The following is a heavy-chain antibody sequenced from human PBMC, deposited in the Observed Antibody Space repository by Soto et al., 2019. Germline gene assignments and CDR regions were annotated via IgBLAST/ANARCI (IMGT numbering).Heavy chain of an antibody. CDR1: GFTFSNAW. V-gene: IGHV3-15*01. Sequence: EVQLVESGGGLVKPGGSLRLSCAASGFTFSNAWMSWVRQAPGKGLEWVGRIKSKTHGGTTDYAAPVKGRFTISRYDSKHILPLQMNSLKTQDTAVYYCTPLYGSGSHYPDYWGQGTLVTVSS. D-gene: IGHD3-10*01. J-gene: IGHJ4*02. CDR3: TPLYGSGSHYPDY. CDR2: IKSKTHGGTT.